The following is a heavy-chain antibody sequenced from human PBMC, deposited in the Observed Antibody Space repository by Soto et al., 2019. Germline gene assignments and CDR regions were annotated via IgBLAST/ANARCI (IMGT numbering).Heavy chain of an antibody. D-gene: IGHD1-7*01. V-gene: IGHV3-66*01. J-gene: IGHJ6*03. CDR1: GFTVSSNY. CDR3: ARGGNWNYFDYYYYMDV. Sequence: PGGSLRLSCAASGFTVSSNYMSWVRQAPGKGLEWVSVIYSGGSTYYADSVKGRFTISRDNSKNTLYLQMNSLRAEDTAVYYCARGGNWNYFDYYYYMDVWGKGTTVTVSS. CDR2: IYSGGST.